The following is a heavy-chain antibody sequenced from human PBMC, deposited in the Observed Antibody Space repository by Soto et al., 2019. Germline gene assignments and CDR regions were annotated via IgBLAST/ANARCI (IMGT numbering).Heavy chain of an antibody. V-gene: IGHV4-34*01. J-gene: IGHJ4*02. CDR1: GGSFSGYY. Sequence: QVQLQQWGAGLLKPSETLSLTCAVYGGSFSGYYWSWIRQPPGKGLEWIGEINHSGSTNYNPSLKSRVTISVDTSKNQFSQKLSFVSAADTAVYYCARAAPRYCSGGSCYSGGDYWGQGTLVTVSS. CDR3: ARAAPRYCSGGSCYSGGDY. CDR2: INHSGST. D-gene: IGHD2-15*01.